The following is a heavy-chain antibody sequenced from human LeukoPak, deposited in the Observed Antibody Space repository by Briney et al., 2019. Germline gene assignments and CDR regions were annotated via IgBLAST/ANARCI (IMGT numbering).Heavy chain of an antibody. CDR1: GGSFSGYY. CDR2: INHSGST. Sequence: SETVSLTCAVYGGSFSGYYWSWIRQPPGKGLEWIGEINHSGSTNYNPSLKSRVTISVDTSKNQFSLKLSSVTAADTAVYYCARAGNMGSGWYRDYWGQGTLVSVST. CDR3: ARAGNMGSGWYRDY. V-gene: IGHV4-34*01. D-gene: IGHD6-19*01. J-gene: IGHJ4*02.